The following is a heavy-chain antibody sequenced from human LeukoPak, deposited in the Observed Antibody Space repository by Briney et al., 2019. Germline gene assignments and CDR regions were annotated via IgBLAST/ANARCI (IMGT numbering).Heavy chain of an antibody. D-gene: IGHD3-22*01. CDR1: GFTFSNYE. J-gene: IGHJ4*02. V-gene: IGHV3-48*03. Sequence: PGGSLRLSCAASGFTFSNYEMNWVRQAPGKGLEWVSYISGSGSTIYYADSVKGRFTISRDNAKNSLYLQMNSLRAEDTAVYYCARDYYDSSNMGPDYWGQGTLVTVSS. CDR3: ARDYYDSSNMGPDY. CDR2: ISGSGSTI.